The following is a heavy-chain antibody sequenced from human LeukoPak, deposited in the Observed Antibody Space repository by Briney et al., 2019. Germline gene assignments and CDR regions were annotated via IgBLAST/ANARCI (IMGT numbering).Heavy chain of an antibody. CDR3: ASERYCSGGSCYPNWFDP. Sequence: SETLSLTCSVSGGSMSSYYWSWIRQSPGKGLEWIGYIYHSGSTDYNSSLKSRVTISEDTSKKQFSLKVSSVTAADTAVYYCASERYCSGGSCYPNWFDPWGQGTLVTVSS. D-gene: IGHD2-15*01. J-gene: IGHJ5*02. CDR2: IYHSGST. V-gene: IGHV4-59*01. CDR1: GGSMSSYY.